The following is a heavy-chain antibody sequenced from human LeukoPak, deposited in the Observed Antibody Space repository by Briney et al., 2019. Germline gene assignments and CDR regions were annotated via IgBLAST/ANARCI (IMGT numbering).Heavy chain of an antibody. CDR3: ARVNGYSYGLNWFDP. D-gene: IGHD5-18*01. J-gene: IGHJ5*02. V-gene: IGHV1-3*01. CDR2: INAGNGST. Sequence: ASVKVSCKASGYTFTSYAMHWVRQATGQRLEWMGWINAGNGSTKYSQKFQGRVTITRDTSASTAYMELSSLRSEDTAVYYCARVNGYSYGLNWFDPWGQGTLVTVSS. CDR1: GYTFTSYA.